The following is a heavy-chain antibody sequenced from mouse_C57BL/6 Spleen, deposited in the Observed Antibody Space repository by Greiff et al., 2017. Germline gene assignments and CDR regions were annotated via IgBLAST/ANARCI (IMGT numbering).Heavy chain of an antibody. J-gene: IGHJ4*01. CDR3: ARFGGYGSSEAMDY. D-gene: IGHD1-1*01. CDR2: IDPSDSYT. CDR1: GYTFTSYW. Sequence: QVQLKQPGAELVMPGASVKLSCKASGYTFTSYWMHWVKQRPGQGLEWIGEIDPSDSYTNYNQKFKGKSTLTVDKSSSTAYMQLSSLTSEDSAVYYCARFGGYGSSEAMDYWGQGTSVTVSS. V-gene: IGHV1-69*01.